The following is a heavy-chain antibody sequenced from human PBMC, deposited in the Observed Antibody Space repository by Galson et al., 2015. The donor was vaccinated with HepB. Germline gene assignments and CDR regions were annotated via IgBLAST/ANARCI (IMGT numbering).Heavy chain of an antibody. Sequence: SVKVSCKASGGTFSSYTISWVRQAPGQGLEWMGRIIPILGIANYAQKFQGRVTITADKSTSTAYMELSSLRSEDTAVYYCARDHDYGDTYYYYGMDVWGQGTTVTVSS. D-gene: IGHD4-17*01. CDR3: ARDHDYGDTYYYYGMDV. CDR1: GGTFSSYT. CDR2: IIPILGIA. V-gene: IGHV1-69*04. J-gene: IGHJ6*02.